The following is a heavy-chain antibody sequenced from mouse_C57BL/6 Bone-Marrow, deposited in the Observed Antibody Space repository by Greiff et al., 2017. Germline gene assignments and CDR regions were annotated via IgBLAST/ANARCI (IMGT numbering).Heavy chain of an antibody. V-gene: IGHV14-4*01. J-gene: IGHJ4*01. CDR3: STGVDY. Sequence: EVKLLESGAELVRPGASVKLSCTASGFNINDDYMHWVKQRPEQGLEWIGWIDPENGDTEYASKFQGKATITADTSSNTAYLQLSSLTSADTAVYYCSTGVDYWGQGTSVTVSS. CDR2: IDPENGDT. CDR1: GFNINDDY.